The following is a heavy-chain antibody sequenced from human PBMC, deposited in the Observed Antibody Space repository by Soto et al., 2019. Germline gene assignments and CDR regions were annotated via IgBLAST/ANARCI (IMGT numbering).Heavy chain of an antibody. V-gene: IGHV3-33*01. CDR2: IWYDGSHK. Sequence: GGSLRLSCAASGFTFSDYGMHWVRQAPGKGLEWVAVIWYDGSHKYYADSVKGRFTISRDNSNNTLYLQMNSLRAEDTAVYYCAREILGTMDGNWFDPWGQGTLVTVSS. CDR3: AREILGTMDGNWFDP. CDR1: GFTFSDYG. J-gene: IGHJ5*02. D-gene: IGHD3-10*01.